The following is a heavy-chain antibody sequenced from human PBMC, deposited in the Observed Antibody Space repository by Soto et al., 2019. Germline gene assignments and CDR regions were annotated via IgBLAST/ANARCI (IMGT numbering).Heavy chain of an antibody. V-gene: IGHV1-18*01. J-gene: IGHJ6*02. CDR2: ISAYNGNT. Sequence: QVQLVQSGAEVKKPGASVKVSCKASGYTFTSYGISWVRQAPGQGLEWMGWISAYNGNTNYAQKLQGRVTMTTDTSTSTAYMELRSLRADDTAVYYCARVPLNIVVVPAARWYYYYGMDVWGQGTTVTVSS. CDR3: ARVPLNIVVVPAARWYYYYGMDV. D-gene: IGHD2-2*01. CDR1: GYTFTSYG.